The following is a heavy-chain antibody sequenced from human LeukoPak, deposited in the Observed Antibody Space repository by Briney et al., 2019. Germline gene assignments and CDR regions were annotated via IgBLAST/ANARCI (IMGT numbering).Heavy chain of an antibody. D-gene: IGHD3-10*01. V-gene: IGHV4-30-2*01. CDR2: IYHSGST. CDR1: GGSISSGGYY. CDR3: ARAPPYGSGSYWNY. J-gene: IGHJ4*02. Sequence: SETLSLTCTVSGGSISSGGYYWSWIRQPPGKGLEWIGEIYHSGSTNYNPSLKSRVTISVDKSKNQFSLKLSSVTAADTAVYYCARAPPYGSGSYWNYWGQGTLVTVSS.